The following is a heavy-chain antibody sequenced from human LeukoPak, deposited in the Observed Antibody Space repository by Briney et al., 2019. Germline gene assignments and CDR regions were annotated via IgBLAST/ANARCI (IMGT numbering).Heavy chain of an antibody. CDR1: GYTFTSYG. CDR3: AKGSISWYSQDWFDP. J-gene: IGHJ5*02. Sequence: GASVKVSCKASGYTFTSYGISWVRQAPGQGLEWMGWISAYNGNTNYAQKLQGRVTLTTDTSTNTAYMELRSLRFDDTAVYYCAKGSISWYSQDWFDPWGQGTLVTVSS. D-gene: IGHD6-13*01. CDR2: ISAYNGNT. V-gene: IGHV1-18*01.